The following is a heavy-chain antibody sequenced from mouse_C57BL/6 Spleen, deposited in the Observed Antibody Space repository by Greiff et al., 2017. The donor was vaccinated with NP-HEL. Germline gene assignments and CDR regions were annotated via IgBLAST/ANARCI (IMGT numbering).Heavy chain of an antibody. J-gene: IGHJ3*01. V-gene: IGHV1-80*01. Sequence: QVQLKQSGAELVKPGASVKISCKASGYAFSSFWMNWVKQRPGKGLEWIGQIYPGDGDTNYNGKFKGKATLTADKSSSSAYMQLSSLTSEDSAVYFCARADYYTSFAYWGQGTLVTVSA. D-gene: IGHD1-1*02. CDR2: IYPGDGDT. CDR1: GYAFSSFW. CDR3: ARADYYTSFAY.